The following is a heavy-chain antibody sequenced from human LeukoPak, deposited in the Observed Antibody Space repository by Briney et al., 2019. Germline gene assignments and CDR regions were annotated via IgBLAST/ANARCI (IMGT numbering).Heavy chain of an antibody. D-gene: IGHD5-24*01. Sequence: PGRSLRLSCAASGFTLSSYGMHWVRQAPGKGLEWVSAISGSGGSTYYADSVKGRFTISRDKSKNTQYLQMNSLRAEDTAVYYCAKEVEMATNGGGFDYWGQGTLVTVSS. V-gene: IGHV3-23*01. J-gene: IGHJ4*02. CDR1: GFTLSSYG. CDR3: AKEVEMATNGGGFDY. CDR2: ISGSGGST.